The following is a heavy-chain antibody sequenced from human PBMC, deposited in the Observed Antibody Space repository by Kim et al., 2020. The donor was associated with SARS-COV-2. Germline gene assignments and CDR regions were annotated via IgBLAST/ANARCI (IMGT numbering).Heavy chain of an antibody. CDR2: ISYDGNNE. D-gene: IGHD6-19*01. CDR1: GFTFSSYA. J-gene: IGHJ4*02. CDR3: ARDRTSLYSSGLFDY. V-gene: IGHV3-30*04. Sequence: GGSLRLSCAASGFTFSSYAMHWVRQAPGKGLEWVAVISYDGNNEYYADSVKGRFTISGDNSKNTLYLQMNSLRVEDTTLYYCARDRTSLYSSGLFDYWGQGTLVTVSS.